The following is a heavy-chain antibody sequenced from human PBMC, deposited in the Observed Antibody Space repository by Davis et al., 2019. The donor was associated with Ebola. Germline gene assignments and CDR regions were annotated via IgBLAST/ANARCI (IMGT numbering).Heavy chain of an antibody. J-gene: IGHJ4*02. CDR3: ARGPLWGARSLDN. V-gene: IGHV4-34*01. CDR1: GESFSAYY. CDR2: INHSGST. D-gene: IGHD1-26*01. Sequence: PSETLSLTCAVYGESFSAYYWSWIRQSPGKGLEWIGEINHSGSTQYNPSLKSRVTISVDTSKNQFSLKMNSVTAADTAVYYCARGPLWGARSLDNWGQGTPVTVSP.